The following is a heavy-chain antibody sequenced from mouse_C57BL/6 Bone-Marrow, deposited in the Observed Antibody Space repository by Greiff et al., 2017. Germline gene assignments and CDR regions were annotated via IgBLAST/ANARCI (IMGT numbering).Heavy chain of an antibody. J-gene: IGHJ2*01. CDR3: ARSYGYDWYYFDY. CDR2: INPGSGGT. V-gene: IGHV1-54*01. Sequence: VQLQQSGAELVRPGTSVKVSCKASGYAFTNYLIEWVKQRPGQGLEWIGVINPGSGGTNYNEKFKGKATLTADNSSSTAYMQLSSLTSEDSAVYFCARSYGYDWYYFDYWGQGTTLTVSS. D-gene: IGHD2-2*01. CDR1: GYAFTNYL.